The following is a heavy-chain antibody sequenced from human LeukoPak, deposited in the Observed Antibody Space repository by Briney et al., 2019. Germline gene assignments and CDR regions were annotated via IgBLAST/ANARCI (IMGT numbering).Heavy chain of an antibody. CDR2: ISSNGGST. CDR1: GFTFSSYA. J-gene: IGHJ3*02. V-gene: IGHV3-64*04. D-gene: IGHD2-2*01. Sequence: PGGSLRLSCSASGFTFSSYAMHWVRQAPGKGLEYVSAISSNGGSTYYADSVKGRFTISRDNAKNSLYLQMNSLRAEDTAVYYCARESYCSSTSCYVNAFDIWGQGTMVTVSS. CDR3: ARESYCSSTSCYVNAFDI.